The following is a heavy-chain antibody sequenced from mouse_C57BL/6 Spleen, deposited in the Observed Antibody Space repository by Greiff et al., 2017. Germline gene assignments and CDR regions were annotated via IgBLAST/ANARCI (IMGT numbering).Heavy chain of an antibody. V-gene: IGHV1-52*01. CDR3: ARGTTVVED. D-gene: IGHD1-1*01. Sequence: QVQLQQPGAELVRPGSSVKLSCKASGYTFTSYWMHWVKQRPIQGLEWIGNIDPSDSDTHYNQKFKDKATLTVDKSSSTAYMQLSSLTSEDSAGYYCARGTTVVEDWGQGTTLTVSS. CDR1: GYTFTSYW. J-gene: IGHJ2*01. CDR2: IDPSDSDT.